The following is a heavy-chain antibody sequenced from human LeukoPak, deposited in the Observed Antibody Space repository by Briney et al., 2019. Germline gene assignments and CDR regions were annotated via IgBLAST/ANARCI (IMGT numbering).Heavy chain of an antibody. J-gene: IGHJ5*02. CDR2: INHSGST. CDR1: GGSISSSNW. Sequence: SETLSLTCAVSGGSISSSNWWSWVRQPPGKGLEWIGEINHSGSTNYNPSLKSRVTISVDTSKNQFSLKLSSVTAADTAVYYCARGFGYCSGGSCYLFDPWGQGTLVTVSS. V-gene: IGHV4-4*02. D-gene: IGHD2-15*01. CDR3: ARGFGYCSGGSCYLFDP.